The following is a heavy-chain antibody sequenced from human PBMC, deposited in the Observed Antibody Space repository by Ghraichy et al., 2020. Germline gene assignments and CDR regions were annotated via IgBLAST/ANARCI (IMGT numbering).Heavy chain of an antibody. Sequence: GESLNISCAASGFTFSNSWMSWVRQAPGKGLEWVANINQHGSEKYYVDAVRGRFTISRDTAKNSLYLQMNSLRAEDTAVDYCATSPHRDSRSWYWGQGTLVTVSS. D-gene: IGHD6-6*01. CDR3: ATSPHRDSRSWY. J-gene: IGHJ4*02. V-gene: IGHV3-7*01. CDR2: INQHGSEK. CDR1: GFTFSNSW.